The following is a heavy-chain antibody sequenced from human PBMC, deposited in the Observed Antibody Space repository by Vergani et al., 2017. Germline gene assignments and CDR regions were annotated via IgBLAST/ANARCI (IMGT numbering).Heavy chain of an antibody. CDR3: ARRSGIVYDIFSGTQYFLDF. J-gene: IGHJ4*02. CDR2: IYRTGRT. CDR1: GFSIDNGYY. D-gene: IGHD3-9*01. V-gene: IGHV4-38-2*01. Sequence: QVQLQESGPGLVKPSETLSLTCAVSGFSIDNGYYWDWIRQPPGKGLEWIGSIYRTGRTHFNPSLKSRVTISVDASNNHFSLRLNSLTAADPAVYYCARRSGIVYDIFSGTQYFLDFWGQGTMVTVSS.